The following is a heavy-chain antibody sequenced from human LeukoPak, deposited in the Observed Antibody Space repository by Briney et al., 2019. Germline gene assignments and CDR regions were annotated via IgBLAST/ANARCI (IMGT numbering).Heavy chain of an antibody. Sequence: RESLQISCKGSGYSFTSYWIGWVRRMPGKGLEWMGIIYPGDSDTRYSPSFQGQVTISADKSISTAYLQWSSLKASDTAMYYCARIAAAGLSDFDYWGQGTLVTVSS. CDR1: GYSFTSYW. CDR2: IYPGDSDT. CDR3: ARIAAAGLSDFDY. D-gene: IGHD6-13*01. V-gene: IGHV5-51*01. J-gene: IGHJ4*02.